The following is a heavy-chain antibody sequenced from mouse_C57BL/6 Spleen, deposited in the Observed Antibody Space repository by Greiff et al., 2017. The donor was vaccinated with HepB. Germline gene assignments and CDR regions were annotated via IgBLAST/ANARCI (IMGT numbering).Heavy chain of an antibody. Sequence: QVQLKQPGAELVMPGASVKLSCKASGYTFTSYWMHWVKQRPGQGLEWIGEIDPSDSYTNYNQKFKGKSTLTVDKSSSTAYMQLSSLTSEDSAVYYCARDGSSHYFDYWGQGTTLTVSS. V-gene: IGHV1-69*01. CDR1: GYTFTSYW. CDR3: ARDGSSHYFDY. CDR2: IDPSDSYT. D-gene: IGHD1-1*01. J-gene: IGHJ2*01.